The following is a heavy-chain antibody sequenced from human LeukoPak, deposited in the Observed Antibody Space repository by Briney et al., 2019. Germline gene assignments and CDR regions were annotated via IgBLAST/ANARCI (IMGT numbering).Heavy chain of an antibody. CDR3: AREGTAMVSFDY. J-gene: IGHJ4*02. CDR1: GFTFSSYE. Sequence: GGSLRLSCAASGFTFSSYEMNWGRQAPGKGLEWVSYISSGGNTIYYADSVKGRFTISRDNAKNSLYLQMNSLRAEDTAVYYCAREGTAMVSFDYWGQGTLVTVYS. D-gene: IGHD5-18*01. V-gene: IGHV3-48*03. CDR2: ISSGGNTI.